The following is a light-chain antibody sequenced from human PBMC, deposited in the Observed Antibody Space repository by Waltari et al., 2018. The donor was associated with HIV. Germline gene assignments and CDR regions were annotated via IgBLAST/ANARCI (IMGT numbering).Light chain of an antibody. V-gene: IGKV3-15*01. CDR1: QRVSTT. CDR2: GAS. Sequence: IVMTQSLATLSVSPGERAPLSCRASQRVSTTLAWDQQKPGQAPRLLISGASTRATGLPARFSGSGSGTEFTLTISSLQSEDFAVYYCQQYNKWPETFGQGTKVEIK. CDR3: QQYNKWPET. J-gene: IGKJ1*01.